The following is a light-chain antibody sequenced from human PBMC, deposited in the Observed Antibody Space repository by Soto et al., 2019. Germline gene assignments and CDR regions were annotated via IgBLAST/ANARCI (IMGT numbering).Light chain of an antibody. J-gene: IGLJ1*01. CDR2: AVT. V-gene: IGLV2-14*01. CDR3: SSYTSSGTLSV. CDR1: NSDIGGSQY. Sequence: QSVLTQPASVSGSPGQSITLSCTGTNSDIGGSQYVSWYQQHPGNAPKLMIYAVTYRPSGVSDRFSVSKSGNTASLTVSGLQAEYKSDYCSSSYTSSGTLSVFGTGTKVTVL.